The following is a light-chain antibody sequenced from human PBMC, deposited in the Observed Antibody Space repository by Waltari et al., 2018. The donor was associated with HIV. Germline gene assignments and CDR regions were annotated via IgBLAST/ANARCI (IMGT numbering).Light chain of an antibody. CDR3: CSYAGSTTFYV. Sequence: QSALTQPASVPGSPGKSITISCTGNSSDVGSYTLVSWYQPHPGTAPKPMIYEGSKRPSGVSNGFSGSKSGNTASLTISGLQAEDEADYYCCSYAGSTTFYVFGTGTKVTVL. J-gene: IGLJ1*01. CDR1: SSDVGSYTL. V-gene: IGLV2-23*01. CDR2: EGS.